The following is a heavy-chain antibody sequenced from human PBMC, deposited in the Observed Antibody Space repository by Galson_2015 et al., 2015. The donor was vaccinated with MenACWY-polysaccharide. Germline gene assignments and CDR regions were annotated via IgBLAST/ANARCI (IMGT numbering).Heavy chain of an antibody. D-gene: IGHD1-26*01. V-gene: IGHV4-61*01. CDR2: MSSNGGA. J-gene: IGHJ5*01. Sequence: SETLSLTCTVSGASISSSSYYWGWIRQPPGKGLEWIGFMSSNGGANRNPSLKSRVTISIDTSKNQFSLRLNSVTAADTAMYYCAREPTYSGSFGWFDSWGQGTLVTVSP. CDR1: GASISSSSYY. CDR3: AREPTYSGSFGWFDS.